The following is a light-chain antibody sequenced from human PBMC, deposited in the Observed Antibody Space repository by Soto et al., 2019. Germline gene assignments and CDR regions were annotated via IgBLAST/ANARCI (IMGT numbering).Light chain of an antibody. J-gene: IGKJ1*01. CDR1: QSISSW. CDR2: DAS. CDR3: QQYNSYSWT. V-gene: IGKV1-5*01. Sequence: DIQMTQSPSTLSASVGDRVSITCRAGQSISSWLAWYQQKPGKAPKLPIYDASSLQNGVPSRFRGAESGTEFTLTISSLQPDDFAVYYCQQYNSYSWTFGQGTKVDIK.